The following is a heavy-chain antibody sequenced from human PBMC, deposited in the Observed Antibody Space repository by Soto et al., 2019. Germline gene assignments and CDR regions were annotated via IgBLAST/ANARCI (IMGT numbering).Heavy chain of an antibody. CDR3: TSPRSDYCGGDECLYFDL. J-gene: IGHJ2*01. V-gene: IGHV3-73*01. CDR1: GFTFSGSA. Sequence: EVQLVESGGGLVQPGGSLKLSCAASGFTFSGSAMHWVRQASGKGLEWVGRIRSKANSYATAYAASVKGRFTISRDDSKNTAYLQMTGLKTEDTAVYYCTSPRSDYCGGDECLYFDLWGRGTLVTVSS. CDR2: IRSKANSYAT. D-gene: IGHD2-21*02.